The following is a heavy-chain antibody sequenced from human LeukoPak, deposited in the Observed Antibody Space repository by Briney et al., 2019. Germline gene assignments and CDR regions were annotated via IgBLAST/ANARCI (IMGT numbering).Heavy chain of an antibody. J-gene: IGHJ3*02. CDR2: INPSSGGT. CDR3: AREDASAFDI. CDR1: GYSFTVYY. Sequence: ASVKVSCKASGYSFTVYYMHWVRQVPGQGLEWMGWINPSSGGTKFAQKFQGRVTMTRDTSISTAYMELSKLRSDDTAVYYCAREDASAFDIWGQGTMVTVSS. V-gene: IGHV1-2*02.